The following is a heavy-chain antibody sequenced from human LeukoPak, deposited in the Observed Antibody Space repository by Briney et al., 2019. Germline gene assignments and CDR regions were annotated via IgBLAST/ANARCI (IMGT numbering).Heavy chain of an antibody. CDR1: GGSISSSSFY. CDR3: AKDYGDYSLA. J-gene: IGHJ5*02. Sequence: SETLSLTCTVSGGSISSSSFYWGWIRQPPGKGLEWIGTIYHSGSPYYNPSLNSRVTISGDTSKNQFSLKLSSVTAADTAVYYCAKDYGDYSLAWGQGALVTVSS. V-gene: IGHV4-39*02. D-gene: IGHD4-17*01. CDR2: IYHSGSP.